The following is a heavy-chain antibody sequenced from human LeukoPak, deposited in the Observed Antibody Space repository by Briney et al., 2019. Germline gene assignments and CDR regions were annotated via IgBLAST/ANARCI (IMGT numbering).Heavy chain of an antibody. D-gene: IGHD3-3*01. CDR1: GFTFTDYA. V-gene: IGHV3-21*01. CDR3: ASDAPTYYDFWSGYYQSPIGY. CDR2: ITTTVGDT. J-gene: IGHJ4*02. Sequence: GGSLRLSCVASGFTFTDYAMTWVRQPPGRRLEWVSTITTTVGDTHYADSVKGRFTISRDNAKNSLYLQMNSLRAEDTAVYYCASDAPTYYDFWSGYYQSPIGYWGQGTLVTVSS.